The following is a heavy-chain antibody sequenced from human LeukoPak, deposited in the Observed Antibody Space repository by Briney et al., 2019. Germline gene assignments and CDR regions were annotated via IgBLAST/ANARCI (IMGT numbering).Heavy chain of an antibody. J-gene: IGHJ4*02. Sequence: SETLSLTCAVYGGSFSGYYWGWIRQPPGKGLEWIGSIYYSGSTYYNPSLKSRVTISVDTSKNQFSLKLSSVTAADTAVYYCARRKAYYDILTGYRSLLDYWGQGTLVTVSS. CDR1: GGSFSGYY. D-gene: IGHD3-9*01. V-gene: IGHV4-34*01. CDR2: IYYSGST. CDR3: ARRKAYYDILTGYRSLLDY.